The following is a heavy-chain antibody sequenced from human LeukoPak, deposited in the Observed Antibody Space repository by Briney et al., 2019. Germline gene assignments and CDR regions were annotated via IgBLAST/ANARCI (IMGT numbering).Heavy chain of an antibody. CDR2: ISGDGTIK. J-gene: IGHJ4*02. CDR1: GFPFSSYW. Sequence: AGGSLRLSCEPSGFPFSSYWMLWVRQAPGKGLVWVSRISGDGTIKTYADFVRGRFIVSRDNTKNILYLQMNSLKAEDTATYFCSRSQFDYWGQGVLVTVSS. V-gene: IGHV3-74*03. CDR3: SRSQFDY.